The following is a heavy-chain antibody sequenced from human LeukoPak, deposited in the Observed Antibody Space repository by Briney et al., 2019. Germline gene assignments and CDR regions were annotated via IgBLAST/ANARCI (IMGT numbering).Heavy chain of an antibody. D-gene: IGHD5-12*01. CDR3: ARDRWDIVANFDY. V-gene: IGHV3-30*04. CDR1: GFTFCSYA. J-gene: IGHJ4*02. Sequence: GRALRLSCAASGFTFCSYAMHWVRQAPGKRLEWVAVISYDRSNKYYADSLRGRVTISRDNSKNTLYLQMNSLRAEDTAVYYCARDRWDIVANFDYWGQGTLVTVSS. CDR2: ISYDRSNK.